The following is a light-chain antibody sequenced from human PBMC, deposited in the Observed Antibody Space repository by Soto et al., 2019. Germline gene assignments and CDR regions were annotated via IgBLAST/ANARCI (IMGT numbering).Light chain of an antibody. CDR2: GAS. J-gene: IGKJ2*01. CDR1: QSVSSSY. CDR3: QQYGSSPPLYT. V-gene: IGKV3-20*01. Sequence: EIVLTQSPGTLSLSPGERATLSCRASQSVSSSYLAWYQQKPGQAPRLLIYGASSRATGIPDRFSGSGSGTDFNLTISRLEPEDFAVYYCQQYGSSPPLYTFGQGTKLEIQ.